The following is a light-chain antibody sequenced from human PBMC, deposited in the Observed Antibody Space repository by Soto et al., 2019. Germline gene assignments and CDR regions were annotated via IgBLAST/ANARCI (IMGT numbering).Light chain of an antibody. CDR2: DNN. Sequence: QSVLTQPPSVSAAPGQTVTISCSGTSSNIGNNYVSWYQQLPGTAPEHLIYDNNKRPSGIPARVSCSKSGTSATLGITGLQTGDEADYDCGTWASRLSAEGVFGGGTKLTVL. CDR3: GTWASRLSAEGV. J-gene: IGLJ3*02. CDR1: SSNIGNNY. V-gene: IGLV1-51*01.